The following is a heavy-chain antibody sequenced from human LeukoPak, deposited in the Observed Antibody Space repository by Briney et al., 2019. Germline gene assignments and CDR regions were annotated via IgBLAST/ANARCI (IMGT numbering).Heavy chain of an antibody. CDR3: ARAFGGYYYYLCDY. J-gene: IGHJ4*02. D-gene: IGHD3-22*01. CDR1: GFTFSSYS. V-gene: IGHV3-48*01. CDR2: ISSSSSTI. Sequence: QPGGSLRLSCAASGFTFSSYSMNWVRQAPGKGLEWVSYISSSSSTIYYADSVKGRFTISRDNAKNSLYLQMNSLRAEDTAVYYCARAFGGYYYYLCDYWGQGTLVTVSS.